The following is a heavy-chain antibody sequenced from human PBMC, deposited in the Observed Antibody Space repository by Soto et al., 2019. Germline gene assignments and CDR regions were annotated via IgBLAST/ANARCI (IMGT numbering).Heavy chain of an antibody. J-gene: IGHJ2*01. CDR3: ARGGRLNWYFDL. CDR2: INSDGSST. D-gene: IGHD1-26*01. V-gene: IGHV3-74*01. Sequence: EVQLVESGGGLVQPGGSLRLSCAASGFTFSSYWMHWVRQAPGKGLVWVSRINSDGSSTNYADSVKGRFTISRDNAKNTLYLQMNSLRAEATAVYYCARGGRLNWYFDLWGRGTLVTVSS. CDR1: GFTFSSYW.